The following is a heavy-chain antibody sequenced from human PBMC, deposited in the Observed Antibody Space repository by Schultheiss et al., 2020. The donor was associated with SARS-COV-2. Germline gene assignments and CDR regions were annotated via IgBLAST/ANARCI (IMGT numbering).Heavy chain of an antibody. CDR1: GGSISSYY. V-gene: IGHV4-59*01. J-gene: IGHJ3*02. CDR2: IYYSGST. CDR3: ARDAPDTAMVNGAFDI. D-gene: IGHD5-18*01. Sequence: SETLSLTCTVSGGSISSYYWSWIRQPPGKGLEWIGYIYYSGSTNYNPSLKSRVTISVDTSKNQFSLKLSSVTAADTAVYYCARDAPDTAMVNGAFDIWGQGTMVTVSS.